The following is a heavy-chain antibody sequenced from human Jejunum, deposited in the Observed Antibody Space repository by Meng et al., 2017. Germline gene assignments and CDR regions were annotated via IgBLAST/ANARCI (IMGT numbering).Heavy chain of an antibody. Sequence: EVQLVESGGGLVQLGGTLRLSCAASGFTFSSDYMHWVRQAPGKGLMWLSHISTDGSSTTYADSVKGRFTISRDNAKNTLYLQMNSLGAEDTAVYYCLRDVKGSTSWGQGTLVTVSS. J-gene: IGHJ5*02. CDR2: ISTDGSST. D-gene: IGHD3-10*01. V-gene: IGHV3-74*01. CDR1: GFTFSSDY. CDR3: LRDVKGSTS.